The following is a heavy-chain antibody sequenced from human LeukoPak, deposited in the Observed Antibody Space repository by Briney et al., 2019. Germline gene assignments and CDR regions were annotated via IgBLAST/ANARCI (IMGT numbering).Heavy chain of an antibody. J-gene: IGHJ4*02. Sequence: SETLSLTCTVSGGSISRSSYYWGWIRQPPGKGLEWIGGMYYSGSTYYNPSLKSRVIISVDTSKNQFSLKLRSVTAADTAVYYCASSITIFGVVLRTIYFDYWGQGILVTVSS. CDR2: MYYSGST. D-gene: IGHD3-3*01. V-gene: IGHV4-39*01. CDR1: GGSISRSSYY. CDR3: ASSITIFGVVLRTIYFDY.